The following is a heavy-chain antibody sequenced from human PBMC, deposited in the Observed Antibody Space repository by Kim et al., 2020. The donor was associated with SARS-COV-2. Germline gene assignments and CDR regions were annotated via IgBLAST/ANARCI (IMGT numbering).Heavy chain of an antibody. J-gene: IGHJ6*02. D-gene: IGHD6-13*01. CDR3: AKDYIAAAGALRNYYGMDV. CDR2: MSYDGSNE. CDR1: GFTFSTYG. V-gene: IGHV3-30*18. Sequence: GGSLRLSCAASGFTFSTYGMHWVRQAPGKGLECVAFMSYDGSNEYYADSVKGRYIISRDNSKNTLYLQLNSLRIEDTAVYYCAKDYIAAAGALRNYYGMDVWGQGTTVTVSS.